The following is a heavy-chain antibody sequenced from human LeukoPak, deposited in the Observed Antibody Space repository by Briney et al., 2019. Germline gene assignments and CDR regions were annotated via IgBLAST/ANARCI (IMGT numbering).Heavy chain of an antibody. V-gene: IGHV3-21*01. CDR1: GFTVSSNF. D-gene: IGHD2-15*01. CDR2: ISSGSSYI. Sequence: GGSLRLSCAASGFTVSSNFMNWVRQAPGKGLEWVSSISSGSSYIYYADSVKGRFTISRDNAKNSLYLQMNSLRAEDTAVYYCARELYCSGGTCSNDYYYYYYMDVWGKGTTVTVSS. CDR3: ARELYCSGGTCSNDYYYYYYMDV. J-gene: IGHJ6*03.